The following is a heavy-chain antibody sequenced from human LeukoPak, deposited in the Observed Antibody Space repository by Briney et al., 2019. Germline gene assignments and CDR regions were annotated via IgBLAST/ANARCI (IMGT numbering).Heavy chain of an antibody. CDR1: GYSFTSCW. CDR2: IYPGDSDT. V-gene: IGHV5-51*01. Sequence: GASLQISCKGSGYSFTSCWIGWVRQLPGKGLEWMGIIYPGDSDTRYSPSFQGQVTISADKSISTAYLQWSSLKASDTAMYYCARQYYYDSSGYSNYYYYGMDVWGQGTTVTVSS. CDR3: ARQYYYDSSGYSNYYYYGMDV. D-gene: IGHD3-22*01. J-gene: IGHJ6*02.